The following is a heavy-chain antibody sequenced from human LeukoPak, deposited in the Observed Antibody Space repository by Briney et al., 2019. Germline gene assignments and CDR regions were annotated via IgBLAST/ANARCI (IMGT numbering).Heavy chain of an antibody. V-gene: IGHV3-53*01. D-gene: IGHD2-15*01. CDR1: GFIVSSNY. Sequence: GGSLGLSCAVSGFIVSSNYMTWVRQAPGKGLEWVSTSGDSTFYADSVKGRFTISRDNSKNTLYLQMNNLRAGDTAIYYCAKGSGGSSHSTADNWGRGPRVTVSS. J-gene: IGHJ4*02. CDR3: AKGSGGSSHSTADN. CDR2: SGDST.